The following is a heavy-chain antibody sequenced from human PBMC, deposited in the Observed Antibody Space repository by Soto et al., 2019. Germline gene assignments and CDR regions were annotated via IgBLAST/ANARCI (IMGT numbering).Heavy chain of an antibody. V-gene: IGHV4-4*07. CDR1: GGSISSYY. CDR2: IYTSGST. D-gene: IGHD6-19*01. J-gene: IGHJ4*02. CDR3: ALDLGGSGWDH. Sequence: QVQLQESGPGLVKPSETLSLTCTVSGGSISSYYWSWIRQPARKGLEWIGRIYTSGSTNYNPSLKCRVALSVDTSKDQCSLRLSSVSAADTAVYYCALDLGGSGWDHLGQGTLVTVSS.